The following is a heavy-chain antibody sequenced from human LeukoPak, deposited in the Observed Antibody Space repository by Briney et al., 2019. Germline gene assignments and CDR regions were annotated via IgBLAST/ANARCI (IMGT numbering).Heavy chain of an antibody. D-gene: IGHD4-17*01. CDR3: AKSSGYGDYGYYYCYMDV. V-gene: IGHV3-23*01. CDR1: GFTFNSYG. CDR2: ISGSGYTT. J-gene: IGHJ6*03. Sequence: GGTLRLSCEASGFTFNSYGMSWVRQAPGKGLEWVSAISGSGYTTYYADSVKGRFTISRDNSENTLYLQMNSLRAEDTAVYYCAKSSGYGDYGYYYCYMDVWGKGTTVTISS.